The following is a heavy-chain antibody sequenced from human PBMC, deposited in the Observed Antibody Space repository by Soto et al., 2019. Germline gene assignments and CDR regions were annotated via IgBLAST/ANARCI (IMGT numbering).Heavy chain of an antibody. Sequence: QVQLVQSGAEVKKPGSSVKVSCKASGGTFSSYAISWVRQAPGQGLEWMGGIIPIFGTANYAQKFQGRVTITADESTSTAYMELSSLRSEDTAVYYSARGGSITIFGVVPNYYYYGMDVWGQGTTVTVSS. CDR1: GGTFSSYA. J-gene: IGHJ6*02. CDR2: IIPIFGTA. D-gene: IGHD3-3*01. V-gene: IGHV1-69*01. CDR3: ARGGSITIFGVVPNYYYYGMDV.